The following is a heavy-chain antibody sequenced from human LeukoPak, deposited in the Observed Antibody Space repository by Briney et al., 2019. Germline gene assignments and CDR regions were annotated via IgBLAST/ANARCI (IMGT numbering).Heavy chain of an antibody. Sequence: GASVKVSCKASGGTFNSYAISWVRQAPGQGLEWMGGIIPFFGTAIYAQKFQDRVTITADDSTSTAYMELRSVRSEDTAVYYCARDVRHRYCSSATCYRGWFDPWGQGTLVTVSS. D-gene: IGHD2-2*01. CDR1: GGTFNSYA. CDR2: IIPFFGTA. CDR3: ARDVRHRYCSSATCYRGWFDP. V-gene: IGHV1-69*13. J-gene: IGHJ5*02.